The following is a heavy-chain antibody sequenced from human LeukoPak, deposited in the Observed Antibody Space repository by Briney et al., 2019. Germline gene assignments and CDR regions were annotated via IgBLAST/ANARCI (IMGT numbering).Heavy chain of an antibody. V-gene: IGHV7-4-1*02. J-gene: IGHJ4*02. CDR3: ARTHGWSGYYKGNDY. D-gene: IGHD3-3*01. CDR2: INTNTGNP. CDR1: GYTFTSCA. Sequence: ASVKVSCKASGYTFTSCAMNWVRQAPGQGLEWMGWINTNTGNPTYAQGFTGRFVFSLDTSVSTAYLQISSLKAEDTAVYYCARTHGWSGYYKGNDYWGQGTLVTVSS.